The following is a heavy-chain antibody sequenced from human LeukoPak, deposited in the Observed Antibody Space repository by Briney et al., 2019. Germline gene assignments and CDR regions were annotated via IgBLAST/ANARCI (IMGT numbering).Heavy chain of an antibody. CDR1: GYSSSTGYY. J-gene: IGHJ4*02. D-gene: IGHD2-15*01. CDR3: ARGLGYCSGGNCYSADPSFHY. Sequence: SETLSLTCPVSGYSSSTGYYWGWNRQPPGKGLEWIGSIYHSGSTYYNPSLKSRVTISVDTSENQFSLNLTSVTAADTAVYYCARGLGYCSGGNCYSADPSFHYWGQGTLVTVSS. V-gene: IGHV4-38-2*01. CDR2: IYHSGST.